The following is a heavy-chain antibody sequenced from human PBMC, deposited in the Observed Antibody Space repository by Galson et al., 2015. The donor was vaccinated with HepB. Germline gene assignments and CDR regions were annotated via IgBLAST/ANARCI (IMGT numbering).Heavy chain of an antibody. CDR3: ARDNHYDILTGYYNRPYYFDY. Sequence: QSGAEVKKPGESLKISCKGSGYSFTNYWIGWVRQMPGKGLEWMGIIWPGDSDTRYSPSFQGQVTISADKSISTAYLQWSSLKASDTAVYYCARDNHYDILTGYYNRPYYFDYWGQGTLVTVSS. V-gene: IGHV5-51*03. D-gene: IGHD3-9*01. CDR2: IWPGDSDT. J-gene: IGHJ4*02. CDR1: GYSFTNYW.